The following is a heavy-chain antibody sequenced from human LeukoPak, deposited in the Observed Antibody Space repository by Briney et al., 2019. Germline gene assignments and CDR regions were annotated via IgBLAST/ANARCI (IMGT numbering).Heavy chain of an antibody. CDR1: GGSISSYY. J-gene: IGHJ2*01. V-gene: IGHV4-59*01. D-gene: IGHD3-22*01. Sequence: PSETLSLTCTVSGGSISSYYWSWIRQPPGKGLEWIGYIYYRGSTNYNPSLKSRVTISVDTSKNQFSLKLSSVTAADTAVYYCARGAYYYDSSGYYYGRYFDLWGRGTLVTVSS. CDR2: IYYRGST. CDR3: ARGAYYYDSSGYYYGRYFDL.